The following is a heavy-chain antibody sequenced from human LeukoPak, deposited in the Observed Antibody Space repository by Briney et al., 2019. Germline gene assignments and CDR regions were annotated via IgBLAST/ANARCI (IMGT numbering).Heavy chain of an antibody. CDR1: GGSISSGGYY. D-gene: IGHD2-15*01. J-gene: IGHJ4*02. V-gene: IGHV4-31*03. Sequence: PSETLSLTCTVSGGSISSGGYYWSWIRQHPGKGLEWIGYIYYSGSTYYNPSLKSRVTMSVDTSKNQFSLKLSSVTTADTAVYYCARGLYCIGGSCYNYWGQGTLVTVSS. CDR3: ARGLYCIGGSCYNY. CDR2: IYYSGST.